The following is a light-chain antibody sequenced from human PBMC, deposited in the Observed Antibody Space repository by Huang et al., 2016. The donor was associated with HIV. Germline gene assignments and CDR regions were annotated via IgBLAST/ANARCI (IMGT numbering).Light chain of an antibody. CDR1: QGISNY. CDR2: AAY. CDR3: QKYHSAPFT. Sequence: DIQMTQSPSSLSASVGDRVTITFRASQGISNYLAWYQQKSGKVPKLLIYAAYTFQSGVPSRFSGSGSGTDFTLTISSLQPEDVATYYCQKYHSAPFTFGPGTKVDIK. J-gene: IGKJ3*01. V-gene: IGKV1-27*01.